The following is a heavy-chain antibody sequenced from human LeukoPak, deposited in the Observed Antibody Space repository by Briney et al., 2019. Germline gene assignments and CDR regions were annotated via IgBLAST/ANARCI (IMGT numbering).Heavy chain of an antibody. CDR2: INHSGYT. CDR3: SRMTTGHDY. J-gene: IGHJ4*02. V-gene: IGHV4-34*01. Sequence: SETLSLTCAVSGVSFNNYYWSWVRQTPGKGLEWIGEINHSGYTNDSPSLKSRVTLSIDTSRKQFSLNLRSVTVADTGIYYCSRMTTGHDYWGQGTLVTVSS. D-gene: IGHD4-17*01. CDR1: GVSFNNYY.